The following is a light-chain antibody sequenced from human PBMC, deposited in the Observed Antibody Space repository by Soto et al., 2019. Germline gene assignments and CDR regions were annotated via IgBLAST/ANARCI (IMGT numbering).Light chain of an antibody. V-gene: IGLV2-14*03. CDR1: SSDVGAYNF. Sequence: QSALTQPASVSGSPGQSITISCTGTSSDVGAYNFVSWYQHYPDKAPKVVIYDVANRPSGVSYRFSASKSGITASLTISGLRAEDEADYYCMSFTCSNAHVFGTGTEVTVL. CDR3: MSFTCSNAHV. CDR2: DVA. J-gene: IGLJ1*01.